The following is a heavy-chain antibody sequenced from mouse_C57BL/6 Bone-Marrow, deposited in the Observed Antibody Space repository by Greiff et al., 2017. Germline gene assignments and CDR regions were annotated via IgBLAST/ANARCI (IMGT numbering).Heavy chain of an antibody. J-gene: IGHJ4*01. CDR1: GYTFTSYD. CDR2: IYPRDGST. CDR3: ARGHYYGSSFYAMDY. V-gene: IGHV1-85*01. Sequence: QVQLQQSGPELVKPGASVKLSCKASGYTFTSYDINWVKQRPGQGLEWIGWIYPRDGSTKYNEKFKGKATLTVDTSSSTAYMELHSLTSEDSAVYFSARGHYYGSSFYAMDYWGQGTSVTVSS. D-gene: IGHD1-1*01.